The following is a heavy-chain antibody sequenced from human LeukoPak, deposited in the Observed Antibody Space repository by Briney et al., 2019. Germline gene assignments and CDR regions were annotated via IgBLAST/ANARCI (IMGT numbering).Heavy chain of an antibody. CDR2: IYYSGST. CDR1: GGSISSYY. CDR3: ARLWYSSGPDY. J-gene: IGHJ4*02. V-gene: IGHV4-59*08. Sequence: SETLSLTCTVSGGSISSYYWSWIRQPPGKGLEWIGYIYYSGSTNYNPSLKGRVTISVDTSKNQFSLKLSSVTAADTAVYYCARLWYSSGPDYWGQGTLVTVSS. D-gene: IGHD6-19*01.